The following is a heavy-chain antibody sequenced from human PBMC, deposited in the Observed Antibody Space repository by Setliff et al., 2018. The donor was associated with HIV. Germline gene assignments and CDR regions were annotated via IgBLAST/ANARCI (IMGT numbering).Heavy chain of an antibody. Sequence: SETLSLTCTVSSGSISSYYWSWIRQPPGKGLEWIGYIYYSGTTNYNPSLKSRVTISVDTSKNQFSLKLSSVTAADTAVYYCARVYYDILTGYPQGWFDPWGQGTLVTVSS. CDR2: IYYSGTT. CDR3: ARVYYDILTGYPQGWFDP. D-gene: IGHD3-9*01. J-gene: IGHJ5*02. CDR1: SGSISSYY. V-gene: IGHV4-59*01.